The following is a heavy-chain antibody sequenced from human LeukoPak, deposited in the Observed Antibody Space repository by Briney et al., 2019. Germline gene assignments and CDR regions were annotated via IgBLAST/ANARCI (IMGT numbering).Heavy chain of an antibody. J-gene: IGHJ3*02. V-gene: IGHV4-38-2*02. CDR3: ASNYYDSSGYQFVGAFDI. CDR1: GYSISSDYY. D-gene: IGHD3-22*01. CDR2: IYHSGST. Sequence: SETLSLTCTVSGYSISSDYYWGWIRQPPGKGLEWIGSIYHSGSTNYNPSLKSRVTISVDKSKNQFSLKLSSVTAADTAVYYCASNYYDSSGYQFVGAFDIWGQGTMVTVSS.